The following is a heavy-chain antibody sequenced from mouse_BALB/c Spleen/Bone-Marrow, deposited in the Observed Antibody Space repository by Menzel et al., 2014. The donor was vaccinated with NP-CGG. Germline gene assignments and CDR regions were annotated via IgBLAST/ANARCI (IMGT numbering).Heavy chain of an antibody. CDR3: ADPDGDYRCYFDY. D-gene: IGHD2-13*01. J-gene: IGHJ2*01. CDR2: IYPGDGST. Sequence: VKLLQSGPELVKPGASVKMSCTASGYTFKSCYIHWVKQSPEQGLEWIGWIYPGDGSTEYNKKFKGKTTLTADKSSSTAYMLLSSLTSEDSAVYFCADPDGDYRCYFDYWGQGTPLTVSS. V-gene: IGHV1S56*01. CDR1: GYTFKSCY.